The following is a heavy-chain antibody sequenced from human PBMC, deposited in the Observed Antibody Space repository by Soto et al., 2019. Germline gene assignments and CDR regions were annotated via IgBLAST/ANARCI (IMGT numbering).Heavy chain of an antibody. V-gene: IGHV3-23*01. J-gene: IGHJ4*02. CDR1: GFTFSSYA. CDR2: ISGSGGST. Sequence: GGSLRLSCAASGFTFSSYAMSWVRQAPGKGLEWVSVISGSGGSTYYADSVKGRFTISRDNSKNTLYLQMNSLRAEDTAVYYCAKDRSGSAAGTLYYFDYWGQGTLVTVSS. D-gene: IGHD6-13*01. CDR3: AKDRSGSAAGTLYYFDY.